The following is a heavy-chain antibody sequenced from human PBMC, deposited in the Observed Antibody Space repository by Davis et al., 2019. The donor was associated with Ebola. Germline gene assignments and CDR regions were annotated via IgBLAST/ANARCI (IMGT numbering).Heavy chain of an antibody. J-gene: IGHJ5*02. CDR1: GGSISSSSYY. CDR3: ARHAPSISKYRYSSSWFNWFDP. V-gene: IGHV4-39*01. CDR2: IYYSGST. D-gene: IGHD6-13*01. Sequence: SETLSLTCTVSGGSISSSSYYWGWIRQPPGKGLEWIGSIYYSGSTYYNPSLKSRVTISVDTSKNQFSLKLSSVTAADTAVYYCARHAPSISKYRYSSSWFNWFDPWGQGTLVTVSS.